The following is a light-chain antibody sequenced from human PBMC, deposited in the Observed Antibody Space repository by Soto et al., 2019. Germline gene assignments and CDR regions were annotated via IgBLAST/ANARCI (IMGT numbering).Light chain of an antibody. CDR1: SRDIGNNNY. CDR3: CSYAGSRI. Sequence: QSVLTQPPPASGSPGQSVTISCTGNSRDIGNNNYVSWYQQHPGKAPKLMIYEVTKRPSGVPDRFSGSKSGNTASLTVSGLQAEDEADYYCCSYAGSRIFGPGTKVTAL. CDR2: EVT. V-gene: IGLV2-8*01. J-gene: IGLJ1*01.